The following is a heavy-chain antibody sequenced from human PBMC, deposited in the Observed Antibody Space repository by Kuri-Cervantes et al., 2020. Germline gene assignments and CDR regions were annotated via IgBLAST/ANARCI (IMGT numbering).Heavy chain of an antibody. Sequence: SVKVSCKASGYTFTYRYLHWVRQAPGQALEWMGWITPFNGNTNYAQKFQDRVTITRDRSMSTAYMELSSLRSEDTAVYYCARGPAGDSSGYHPGFWGQGTLVTVSS. J-gene: IGHJ4*02. D-gene: IGHD3-22*01. CDR3: ARGPAGDSSGYHPGF. CDR2: ITPFNGNT. V-gene: IGHV1-45*02. CDR1: GYTFTYRY.